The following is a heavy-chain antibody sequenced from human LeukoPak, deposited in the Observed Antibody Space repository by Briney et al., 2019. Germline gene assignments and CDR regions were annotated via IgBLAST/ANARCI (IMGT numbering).Heavy chain of an antibody. V-gene: IGHV4-39*01. D-gene: IGHD6-13*01. CDR2: IYYSGST. Sequence: SETLSLTCTVSGGSISSSSYYWGWVRQPPGKGLEWIGSIYYSGSTYYNPSLKSRGTISVDTSKNQFSLKLSSVTAADTAVYYCVGSIAAAGTGYWGQGTLVTVSS. CDR1: GGSISSSSYY. CDR3: VGSIAAAGTGY. J-gene: IGHJ4*02.